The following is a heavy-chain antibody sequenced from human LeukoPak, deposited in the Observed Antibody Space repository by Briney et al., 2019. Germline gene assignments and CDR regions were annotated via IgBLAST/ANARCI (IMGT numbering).Heavy chain of an antibody. CDR1: GGSISSYY. Sequence: SETLSLTCTVSGGSISSYYWSWIRQPPGKGLEWIGYIYYSGSTNYNPSLKSRVTISVDTSKNQFSLKLSSVTAADTAVYYCARHLYLHYYGMDVWGQGTTVTVSS. J-gene: IGHJ6*02. CDR2: IYYSGST. V-gene: IGHV4-59*08. D-gene: IGHD2-15*01. CDR3: ARHLYLHYYGMDV.